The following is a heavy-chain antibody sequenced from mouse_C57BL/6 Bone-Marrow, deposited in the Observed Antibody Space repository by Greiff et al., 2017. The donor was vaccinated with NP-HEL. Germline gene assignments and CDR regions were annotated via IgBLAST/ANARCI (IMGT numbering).Heavy chain of an antibody. CDR3: ARGGLRRRLYWYFDV. D-gene: IGHD2-4*01. CDR1: GYTFTSYW. V-gene: IGHV1-72*01. CDR2: IDPNSGGT. J-gene: IGHJ1*03. Sequence: QVQLQQSGAELVKPGASVKLSCKASGYTFTSYWMHWVKQRPGRGLEWIGRIDPNSGGTKYNEKFKSKATLTVDKPSSTAYMQLSSLTSEDSAGYYCARGGLRRRLYWYFDVWGTGTTVTVSS.